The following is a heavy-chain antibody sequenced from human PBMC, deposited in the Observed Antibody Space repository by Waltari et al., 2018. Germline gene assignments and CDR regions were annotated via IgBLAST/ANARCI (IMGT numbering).Heavy chain of an antibody. CDR3: ARVGYCSSTGCYPSGAFDY. CDR1: GLAFNSSS. J-gene: IGHJ4*02. CDR2: ISFDGYNQ. V-gene: IGHV3-30-3*01. Sequence: QVQLVESGGGVVQPGRFLRSSCAAAGLAFNSSSMLWFRRAPGKGVGWVAVISFDGYNQNYVDSVRGRFTISRDSSRRTVYLQMNSLRPDDTAVYYCARVGYCSSTGCYPSGAFDYWGQGTPVIVSS. D-gene: IGHD2-2*03.